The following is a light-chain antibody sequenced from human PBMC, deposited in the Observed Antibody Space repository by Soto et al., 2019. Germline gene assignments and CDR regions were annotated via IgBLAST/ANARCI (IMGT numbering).Light chain of an antibody. CDR1: SSEFGGYTY. J-gene: IGLJ1*01. Sequence: QSVLTQPASVSGSPGQSITISCAGTSSEFGGYTYVSWYRQHPGKAPKLMIYDVSNRPSGVSNRFSGSKSGNTASLTISGLQAEDEADYYCTSYTSSSTPYVFGSGTKVTVL. CDR2: DVS. CDR3: TSYTSSSTPYV. V-gene: IGLV2-14*01.